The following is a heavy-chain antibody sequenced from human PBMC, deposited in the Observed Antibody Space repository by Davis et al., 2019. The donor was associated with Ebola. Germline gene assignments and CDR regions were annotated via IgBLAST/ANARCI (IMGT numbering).Heavy chain of an antibody. CDR1: GGSISSYY. V-gene: IGHV4-4*07. Sequence: PSETLSLTCTVSGGSISSYYWSWIRQPAGKGLEWIGRIYTSGSTNYNPSLKSRVTISVDTSKNQFSLKLSSVTAADTAVYYCASSSSSAEIDYWGQGTLVTVSS. CDR3: ASSSSSAEIDY. J-gene: IGHJ4*02. D-gene: IGHD6-6*01. CDR2: IYTSGST.